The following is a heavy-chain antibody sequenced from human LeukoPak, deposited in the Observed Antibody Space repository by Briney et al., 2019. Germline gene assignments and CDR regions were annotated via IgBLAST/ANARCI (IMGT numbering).Heavy chain of an antibody. CDR1: GFTFSSYG. CDR2: ISGSGGTK. D-gene: IGHD3-16*01. V-gene: IGHV3-23*01. CDR3: ARDYTGDFDY. Sequence: PGGSLRLSCAASGFTFSSYGMNWARQAPGKGLEWVSGISGSGGTKYYADSVKGRFTISRDNSKNTLYLQMNSLRAEDTAVYYCARDYTGDFDYWGQGTLVTVSS. J-gene: IGHJ4*02.